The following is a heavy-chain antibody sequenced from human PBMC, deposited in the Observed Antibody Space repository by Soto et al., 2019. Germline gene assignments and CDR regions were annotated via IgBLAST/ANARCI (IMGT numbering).Heavy chain of an antibody. V-gene: IGHV4-39*01. CDR3: ARREDYKWYGMDV. Sequence: SETLSLTCTVSGGSISSSSYYWGWIRQPPGKGLEWIGSIYYSGSTYYNPSLKSRVTISVDTSKNQFSLKLSSVTAADTAVYYCARREDYKWYGMDVWGQGTTVTVSS. D-gene: IGHD4-4*01. J-gene: IGHJ6*02. CDR2: IYYSGST. CDR1: GGSISSSSYY.